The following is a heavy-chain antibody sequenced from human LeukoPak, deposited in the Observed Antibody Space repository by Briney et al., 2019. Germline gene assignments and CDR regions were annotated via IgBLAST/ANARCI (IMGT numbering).Heavy chain of an antibody. D-gene: IGHD2-15*01. J-gene: IGHJ4*02. V-gene: IGHV3-30*18. Sequence: PGRSLRLSCAASGFTFSSYGMHWVRQAPGKGLEWVAVISYDGSNKYYADSVKGRFTISRDNSKNTLYLQMNSLRAEDTAVYYCAKDRYCSGGSCRFDYWGQGTLVTVSS. CDR1: GFTFSSYG. CDR2: ISYDGSNK. CDR3: AKDRYCSGGSCRFDY.